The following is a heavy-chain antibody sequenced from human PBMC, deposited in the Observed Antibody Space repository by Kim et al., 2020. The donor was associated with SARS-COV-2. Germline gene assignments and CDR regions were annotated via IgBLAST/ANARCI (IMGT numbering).Heavy chain of an antibody. CDR3: SRARRQNGDYDY. D-gene: IGHD4-17*01. CDR1: GFTFSDYW. V-gene: IGHV3-7*02. J-gene: IGHJ4*02. Sequence: GSLRLSCAASGFTFSDYWMSWVRQAPGKGLEWVANIKEDGSQKYYVDSVKGRFTISRDSDNNSLYLQMNSLRVEETAVYYCSRARRQNGDYDYWGQGTLVTVSS. CDR2: IKEDGSQK.